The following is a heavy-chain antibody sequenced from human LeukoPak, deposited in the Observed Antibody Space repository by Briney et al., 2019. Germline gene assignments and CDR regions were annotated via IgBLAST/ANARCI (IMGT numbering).Heavy chain of an antibody. V-gene: IGHV3-30*18. Sequence: QPGGSLRLSCAASGFTFSNYGMHWLRQAPGKGLEWVAVISYDGSNKYYADSVKGRFTISRDNSKNNLDLQMNSLRAEDTAVYYCAKDGGGGPHPISLYYGMDVWGQGTTVTVSS. J-gene: IGHJ6*02. CDR2: ISYDGSNK. CDR1: GFTFSNYG. D-gene: IGHD3-16*01. CDR3: AKDGGGGPHPISLYYGMDV.